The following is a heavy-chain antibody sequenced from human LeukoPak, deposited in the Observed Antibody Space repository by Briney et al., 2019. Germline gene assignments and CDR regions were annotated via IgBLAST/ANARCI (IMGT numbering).Heavy chain of an antibody. V-gene: IGHV4-39*07. CDR3: ARVPKIPYDSSGYYP. J-gene: IGHJ5*02. CDR2: IYYSGST. Sequence: PSETLSLTCTVSGGSISSSSYYWGWIRQPPGKGLEWIGSIYYSGSTYYNPSLKSRVTISVDTSKNQFSLKLSSVTAADTAVYYCARVPKIPYDSSGYYPWGQGTLVTVSS. D-gene: IGHD3-22*01. CDR1: GGSISSSSYY.